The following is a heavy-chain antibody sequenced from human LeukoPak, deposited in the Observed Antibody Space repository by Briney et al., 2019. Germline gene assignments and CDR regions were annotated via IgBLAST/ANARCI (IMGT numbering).Heavy chain of an antibody. V-gene: IGHV4-34*01. CDR1: GGSFSGYY. D-gene: IGHD6-13*01. Sequence: SETLSLTCAVYGGSFSGYYWSWIRQPPGKGLEWIGEINHSGSTNYNPSLKSRVTISVDTSKNQFSLKLSSVTAADTAVYYCARGPYSSSWYRTNVKFDCWGQGTLVTVSS. J-gene: IGHJ4*02. CDR3: ARGPYSSSWYRTNVKFDC. CDR2: INHSGST.